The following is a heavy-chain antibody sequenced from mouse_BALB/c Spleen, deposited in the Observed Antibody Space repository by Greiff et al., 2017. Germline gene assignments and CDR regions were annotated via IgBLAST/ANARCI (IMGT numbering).Heavy chain of an antibody. Sequence: VHVKQSGPELVKPGASMKISCKASGYSFTGYTMNWVKQSHGKNLEWIGLINPYNGGTSYNQKFKGKATLTVDKSSSTAYMELLSLTSEDSAVYYCAREGNYVYYAMDYWGQGTSVTVSS. D-gene: IGHD2-1*01. CDR2: INPYNGGT. J-gene: IGHJ4*01. V-gene: IGHV1-18*01. CDR3: AREGNYVYYAMDY. CDR1: GYSFTGYT.